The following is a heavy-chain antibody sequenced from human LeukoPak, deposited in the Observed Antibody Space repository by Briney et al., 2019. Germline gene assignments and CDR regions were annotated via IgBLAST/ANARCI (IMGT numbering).Heavy chain of an antibody. CDR1: GFTFSNYA. Sequence: GGSLRLSCAVSGFTFSNYAMTWVRQAPGKGLEWVSSISSSSSYIYYADSVKGRFTISRDNAKNSLYLQMNSLRAEDTAVYYCARESVYSSGWYGYWGQGTLVTVSS. CDR2: ISSSSSYI. J-gene: IGHJ4*02. V-gene: IGHV3-21*01. D-gene: IGHD6-19*01. CDR3: ARESVYSSGWYGY.